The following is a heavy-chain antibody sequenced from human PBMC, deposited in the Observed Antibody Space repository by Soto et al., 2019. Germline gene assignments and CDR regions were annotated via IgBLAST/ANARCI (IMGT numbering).Heavy chain of an antibody. V-gene: IGHV6-1*01. J-gene: IGHJ5*02. D-gene: IGHD6-6*01. CDR3: ARDLRPPTIAARRTGGVYNWFDP. CDR2: TYYRSKWYN. Sequence: SQTLSLTCAISGDSVSSNSAAWNWIRQSPSRGLEWLGRTYYRSKWYNDYAVSVKSRITINPDTSKNQFSLQLNSVTPEDTAVYYCARDLRPPTIAARRTGGVYNWFDPWGQGTLVTVSS. CDR1: GDSVSSNSAA.